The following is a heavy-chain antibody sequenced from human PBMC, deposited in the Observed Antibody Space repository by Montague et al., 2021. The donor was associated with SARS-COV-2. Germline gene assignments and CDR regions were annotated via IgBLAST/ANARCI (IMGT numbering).Heavy chain of an antibody. CDR3: ANRGVRYFDAQGVWYYFDY. J-gene: IGHJ4*02. D-gene: IGHD3-9*01. CDR1: GFTFSSYG. Sequence: SLRLSCAASGFTFSSYGMTWVRQAPVEGLEWVSTISDSVGSPYHXYSXHVRFTISRDNSKNTLYLQMNSLRAEDTAVYYCANRGVRYFDAQGVWYYFDYWGQGTLVTVSS. V-gene: IGHV3-23*01. CDR2: ISDSVGSP.